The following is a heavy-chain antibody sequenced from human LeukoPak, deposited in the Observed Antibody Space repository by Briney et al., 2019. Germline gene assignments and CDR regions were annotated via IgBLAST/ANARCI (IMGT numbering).Heavy chain of an antibody. D-gene: IGHD1-26*01. CDR3: ARSPRGSYFLDY. Sequence: SETLSLTCSVSGGSISSSTDYWSWIRQPPGKGLAWIGYIYYSWSTNYNPSLKSRVTISVDRSKNQVSLKLSSVTAADTAVYYCARSPRGSYFLDYWGQGALVTVSS. J-gene: IGHJ4*02. V-gene: IGHV4-61*05. CDR2: IYYSWST. CDR1: GGSISSSTDY.